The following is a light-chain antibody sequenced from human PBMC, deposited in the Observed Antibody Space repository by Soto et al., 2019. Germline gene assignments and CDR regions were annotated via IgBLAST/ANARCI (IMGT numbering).Light chain of an antibody. CDR3: QKYDSVPFT. V-gene: IGKV1-27*01. J-gene: IGKJ3*01. CDR2: GAS. Sequence: DIQMTQSPSSLSASVRDRVTITCRASQGISNYLAWYQQKPGKVPELLIYGASTLQSGVPSRFSGSGSGTDFTLTIISLQPEDVATYYCQKYDSVPFTFGPGTKVDLK. CDR1: QGISNY.